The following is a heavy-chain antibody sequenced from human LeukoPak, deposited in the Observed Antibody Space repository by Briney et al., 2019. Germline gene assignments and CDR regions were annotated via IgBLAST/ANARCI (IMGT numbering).Heavy chain of an antibody. D-gene: IGHD6-19*01. CDR2: IRYDGSNK. Sequence: GGSLRLSCAASGFTFSSYGMHWVRQAPGKGLEWVAFIRYDGSNKYYADSVKGRFTISRDNSKNTLYLQMNSLRAEDTAVYYCAKDTLLYSRGWPFDYWGQGTLVPLSS. V-gene: IGHV3-30*02. CDR1: GFTFSSYG. J-gene: IGHJ4*02. CDR3: AKDTLLYSRGWPFDY.